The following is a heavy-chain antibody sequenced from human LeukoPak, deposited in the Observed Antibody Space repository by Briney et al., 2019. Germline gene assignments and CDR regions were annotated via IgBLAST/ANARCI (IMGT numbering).Heavy chain of an antibody. CDR1: GGSISSYY. CDR2: IYYSGST. J-gene: IGHJ6*03. V-gene: IGHV4-59*01. Sequence: SETLSLTCTVSGGSISSYYWSWIRQPPGKGLEWIGYIYYSGSTNYNPSLKSRVTISVDTSKNQFSLKLSSVTAADTAVYYCARAHMITSYYYYYYMDVWGKGTTVTVSS. D-gene: IGHD3-16*01. CDR3: ARAHMITSYYYYYYMDV.